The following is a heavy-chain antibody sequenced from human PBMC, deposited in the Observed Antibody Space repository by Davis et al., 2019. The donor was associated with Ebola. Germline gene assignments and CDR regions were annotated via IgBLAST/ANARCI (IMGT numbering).Heavy chain of an antibody. J-gene: IGHJ3*02. CDR1: GFTFSSYS. CDR2: ISSSSSYI. D-gene: IGHD1-26*01. CDR3: ARVRVGALDAFDI. Sequence: GESLKISCAASGFTFSSYSMNWVRQAPGKGLEWVSSISSSSSYIYYADSVKGRFTISRDNAKNSLYLQMNSLRAEDTAVYYCARVRVGALDAFDIWGQGTMVTVSS. V-gene: IGHV3-21*01.